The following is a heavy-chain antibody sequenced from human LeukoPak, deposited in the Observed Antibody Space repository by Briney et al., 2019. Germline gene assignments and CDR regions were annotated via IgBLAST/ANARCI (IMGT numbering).Heavy chain of an antibody. Sequence: SETLSLTCNVSGGSISSYYWSWIRQPPGKGLEWIGYIYYSGSTNYNPSLKSRVTISVDTSKNQFSLKLSSVTAADTAVYYCARLDLPYGMDVWGQGTTVTVSS. CDR2: IYYSGST. CDR1: GGSISSYY. J-gene: IGHJ6*02. V-gene: IGHV4-59*01. CDR3: ARLDLPYGMDV.